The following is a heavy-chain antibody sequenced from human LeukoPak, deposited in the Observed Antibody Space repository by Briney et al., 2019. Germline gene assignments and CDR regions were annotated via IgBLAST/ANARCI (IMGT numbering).Heavy chain of an antibody. CDR3: ARGVLRGLDAFDI. CDR1: GDSISSYY. J-gene: IGHJ3*02. D-gene: IGHD3-10*01. Sequence: PSETLSLTCTVSGDSISSYYWTWIRQPAGKGLEWIGRIYTRGSTNYNPSLKRRVTMSVDTSKNQLSLKLSYVTAADTAVYYCARGVLRGLDAFDIWGQGTMVTVSS. V-gene: IGHV4-4*07. CDR2: IYTRGST.